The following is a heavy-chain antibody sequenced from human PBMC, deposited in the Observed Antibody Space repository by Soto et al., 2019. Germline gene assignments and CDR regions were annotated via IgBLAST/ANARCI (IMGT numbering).Heavy chain of an antibody. CDR3: ARGDSTDCSNGVCSFFYNHDMAV. V-gene: IGHV1-2*04. Sequence: QVQLVQSGAEVKKPGASVKVSCKASGYSFTDYHIHWVRQAPGQGLEWLGRINPKSGGTSTAQKFQGWVTMTTDTPISTASMELTRLTSDDTAIYYCARGDSTDCSNGVCSFFYNHDMAVWGQVTTVTVSS. D-gene: IGHD2-8*01. J-gene: IGHJ6*02. CDR1: GYSFTDYH. CDR2: INPKSGGT.